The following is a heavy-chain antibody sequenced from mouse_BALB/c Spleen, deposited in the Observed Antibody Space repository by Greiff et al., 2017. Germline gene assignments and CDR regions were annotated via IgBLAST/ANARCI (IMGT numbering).Heavy chain of an antibody. V-gene: IGHV5-17*02. CDR1: GFTFSSFG. J-gene: IGHJ2*01. CDR3: ARSRSDFDY. CDR2: ISSGSSTI. Sequence: DVMLVESGGGLVQPGGSRKLSCAASGFTFSSFGMHWVRQAPEKGLEWFEYISSGSSTIYYADTVKGRFTISRDNPKNTLFLQMTSLRSEDTAMYYCARSRSDFDYWGQGTTLTVSS.